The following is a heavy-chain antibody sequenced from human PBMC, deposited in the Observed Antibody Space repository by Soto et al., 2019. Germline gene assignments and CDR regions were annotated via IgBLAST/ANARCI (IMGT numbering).Heavy chain of an antibody. J-gene: IGHJ4*02. V-gene: IGHV4-30-2*01. CDR2: IYHYGNT. CDR1: GGSISSGTDS. D-gene: IGHD6-6*01. Sequence: LSLTCTVSGGSISSGTDSWSWIRQPPGKALEWIGYIYHYGNTYYNPSLKSRVTISVDRSKNQFSLKLSSVTAADTAVYYCARDYRTSSGRHFDYWGQGILVTVSS. CDR3: ARDYRTSSGRHFDY.